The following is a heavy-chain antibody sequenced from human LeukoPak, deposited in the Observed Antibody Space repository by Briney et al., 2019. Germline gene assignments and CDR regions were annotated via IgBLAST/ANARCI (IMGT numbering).Heavy chain of an antibody. CDR2: GSERGGT. D-gene: IGHD1-26*01. CDR1: GESLNGHY. J-gene: IGHJ5*02. V-gene: IGHV4-34*01. Sequence: SETLSLTCAIYGESLNGHYWSWIRQSPGKGLEWIGEGSERGGTKFNPSLKSRVTISADTSKNQFSLKLNSLTAADTAVYYCAKNGQSGFSFDPWGRGTLVTVSS. CDR3: AKNGQSGFSFDP.